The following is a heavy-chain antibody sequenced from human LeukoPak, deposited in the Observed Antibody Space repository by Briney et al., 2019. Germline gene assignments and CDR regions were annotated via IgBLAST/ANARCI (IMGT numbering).Heavy chain of an antibody. J-gene: IGHJ4*02. Sequence: GGSLRLSCAASGFTFSSYSMNWVRQAPGKGLEWVSSISSSSSYIYYADSVKGRFTISRDNAKNSLYLQINSLRAEDTAVYYCARDGFEYSSSWIDYRGQGTLVTVSS. CDR1: GFTFSSYS. D-gene: IGHD6-13*01. V-gene: IGHV3-21*01. CDR3: ARDGFEYSSSWIDY. CDR2: ISSSSSYI.